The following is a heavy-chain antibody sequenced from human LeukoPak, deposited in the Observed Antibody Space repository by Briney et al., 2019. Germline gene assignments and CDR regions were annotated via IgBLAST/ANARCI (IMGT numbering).Heavy chain of an antibody. CDR2: IDPSGGST. V-gene: IGHV1-46*01. CDR3: ARDGHDYGDRYFDY. J-gene: IGHJ4*02. Sequence: ASVKVSCKASGYTFTTYYMHWVRQAPGQGLDWLGIIDPSGGSTSHAQKLQGRVTMTRDTSTRPVYMEVGSLRSEDPAVYYCARDGHDYGDRYFDYWGQGTLVTVSS. CDR1: GYTFTTYY. D-gene: IGHD4-17*01.